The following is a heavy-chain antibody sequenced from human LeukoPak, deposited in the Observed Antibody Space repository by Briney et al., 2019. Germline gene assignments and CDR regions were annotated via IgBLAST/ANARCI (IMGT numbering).Heavy chain of an antibody. D-gene: IGHD2-15*01. CDR1: GGSISSSNYF. Sequence: SETLSLTCTVSGGSISSSNYFWDWIRQPPEKGLEWIGSIYYSGSTYYNPSLKSRVTISVDTSKNQFSLKLSSVTAADTAVYYCARELMDCSGGTCYSSSFDYWGQGTLVTVSS. CDR2: IYYSGST. V-gene: IGHV4-39*07. CDR3: ARELMDCSGGTCYSSSFDY. J-gene: IGHJ4*02.